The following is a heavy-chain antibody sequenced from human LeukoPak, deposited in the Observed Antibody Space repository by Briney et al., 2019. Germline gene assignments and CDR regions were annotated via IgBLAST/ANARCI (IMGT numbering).Heavy chain of an antibody. D-gene: IGHD3-16*01. CDR3: ARPLTAHYGMDV. V-gene: IGHV4-39*01. Sequence: SETLSLTCTVSGVSISTSSHYWGWIRQPPGKGLEWIGSIYYSGSTYYNPSLKSQVTISVDTSKNQFSLKLSSVTAADTAVYYCARPLTAHYGMDVWGQGTTVTVSS. CDR1: GVSISTSSHY. J-gene: IGHJ6*02. CDR2: IYYSGST.